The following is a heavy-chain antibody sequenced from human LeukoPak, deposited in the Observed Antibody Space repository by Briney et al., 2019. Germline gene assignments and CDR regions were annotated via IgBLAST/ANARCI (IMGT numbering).Heavy chain of an antibody. D-gene: IGHD3-10*02. CDR1: GFTFNTYG. CDR3: AELGITMIGGV. J-gene: IGHJ6*04. Sequence: PGGSLRLSCAASGFTFNTYGMNWVRQAPGKGLEWVSYISSSGSTIYYADSVKGRFTISRDNAKNSLYLQMNSLRAEDTAVYYCAELGITMIGGVWGKGTTVTISS. V-gene: IGHV3-48*04. CDR2: ISSSGSTI.